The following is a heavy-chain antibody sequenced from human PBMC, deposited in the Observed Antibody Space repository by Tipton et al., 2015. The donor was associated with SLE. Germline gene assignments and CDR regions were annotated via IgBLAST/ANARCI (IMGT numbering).Heavy chain of an antibody. V-gene: IGHV4-38-2*02. CDR2: IYHSGNT. Sequence: TLSLTCAVSGYSISSGYYWGWIRQPPGKGPEWIGGIYHSGNTYYNPSLKSRVTISVDTSKNQFSLKLNSVTAADTAVYYCARDLRADLLGGGYGMDVWGQGTTVTVSS. J-gene: IGHJ6*02. D-gene: IGHD3-16*01. CDR3: ARDLRADLLGGGYGMDV. CDR1: GYSISSGYY.